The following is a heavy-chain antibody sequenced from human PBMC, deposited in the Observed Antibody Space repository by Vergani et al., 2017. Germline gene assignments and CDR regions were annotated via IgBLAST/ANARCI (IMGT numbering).Heavy chain of an antibody. CDR3: ARDLGDYYDSSGYSKADAFDI. CDR2: INPSGGST. CDR1: GYTFTSYY. J-gene: IGHJ3*02. V-gene: IGHV1-46*03. D-gene: IGHD3-22*01. Sequence: QVQLVQSGAEVKKPGASVKVSCKASGYTFTSYYMHWVRQAPGQGLEWMGIINPSGGSTSYAQKFQGRVTMIRDTSTSTVYMELSSLRSEDTAVYYCARDLGDYYDSSGYSKADAFDIWGQGTMVTVSS.